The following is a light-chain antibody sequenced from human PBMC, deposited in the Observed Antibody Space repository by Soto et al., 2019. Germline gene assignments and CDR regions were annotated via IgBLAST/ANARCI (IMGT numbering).Light chain of an antibody. CDR1: QGISTW. CDR2: AAS. Sequence: DIQMTQSPSFVSASVGDRVTIACRASQGISTWVVWYQQKPGAAPKLLIYAASSLQSGVPSRFSGSGSGTEFTLTISSLQPDDFATYYCQQYNSYPWTFDQGTKVDIK. V-gene: IGKV1D-16*01. J-gene: IGKJ1*01. CDR3: QQYNSYPWT.